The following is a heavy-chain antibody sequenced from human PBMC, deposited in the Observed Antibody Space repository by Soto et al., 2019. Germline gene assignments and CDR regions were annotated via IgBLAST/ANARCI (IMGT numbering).Heavy chain of an antibody. Sequence: QVQVQQSGPGLVKPSETLSLTCTVSSGPSRSHNWGWIRQPPGRGLEWIGYVYYTGDTSYNPSLKXRVTISADTSTNHISLTLRSVTAADTAVYYCVRQGIDYLHGRVDVWAKGPRSASP. V-gene: IGHV4-59*08. CDR3: VRQGIDYLHGRVDV. J-gene: IGHJ6*02. CDR2: VYYTGDT. D-gene: IGHD5-12*01. CDR1: SGPSRSHN.